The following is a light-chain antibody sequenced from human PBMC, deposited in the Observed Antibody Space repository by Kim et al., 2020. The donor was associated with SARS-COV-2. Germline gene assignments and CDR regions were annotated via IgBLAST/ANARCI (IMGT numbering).Light chain of an antibody. CDR1: QSVSSN. Sequence: DILMTQSPSTLSVSPGERATLSCRASQSVSSNLAWYQQKPGQAPRLLIYGASTRATGIPARFSGSGSGTEFTLTISSLQSEDFAVYYCQQYYNWPPYIWGQG. CDR2: GAS. J-gene: IGKJ2*01. CDR3: QQYYNWPPYI. V-gene: IGKV3D-15*01.